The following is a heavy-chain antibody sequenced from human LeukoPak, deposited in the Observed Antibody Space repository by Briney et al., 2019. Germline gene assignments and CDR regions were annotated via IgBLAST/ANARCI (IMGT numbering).Heavy chain of an antibody. CDR3: AKVSTTRTYYDFWSGPNWFDP. CDR1: GFTFSSFG. CDR2: ISSSSNYI. D-gene: IGHD3-3*01. Sequence: GGSLRLSCAASGFTFSSFGMNWVRQAPGKGLEWVSCISSSSNYIYYADSVKGRFTISRENAKNSLYLQMNSLRAEDTAVYYCAKVSTTRTYYDFWSGPNWFDPWGQGTLVTVSS. J-gene: IGHJ5*02. V-gene: IGHV3-21*01.